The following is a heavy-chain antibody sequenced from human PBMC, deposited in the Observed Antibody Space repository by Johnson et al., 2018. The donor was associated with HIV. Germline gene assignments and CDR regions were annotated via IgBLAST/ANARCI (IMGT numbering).Heavy chain of an antibody. D-gene: IGHD6-19*01. J-gene: IGHJ3*02. CDR2: ISGSGGST. CDR1: GFTFSSYA. V-gene: IGHV3-23*04. Sequence: VQLVESGGGVVQPGRSLRLSCAASGFTFSSYAMSWVRQAPGKGLEWVSAISGSGGSTYYADSVKGRFTISRDNFKNTLYLQMNSLRAEDTAVYYCAKELALYSSGYGGDAFDIWGQGTMVTVSS. CDR3: AKELALYSSGYGGDAFDI.